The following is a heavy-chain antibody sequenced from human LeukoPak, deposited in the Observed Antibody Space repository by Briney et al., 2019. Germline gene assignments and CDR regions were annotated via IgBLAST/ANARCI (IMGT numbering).Heavy chain of an antibody. CDR1: GFTFSSYW. CDR2: IKQDGSEK. Sequence: GGSLRLSCAASGFTFSSYWMSWVRQAPGKGLEWVANIKQDGSEKYYVDSVKGRFTISRDNGKNSLYMQMNSLRAEDTAVYYCARENPERYCSGGSCYLYYFDYWGQGTLVTVSS. J-gene: IGHJ4*02. V-gene: IGHV3-7*01. D-gene: IGHD2-15*01. CDR3: ARENPERYCSGGSCYLYYFDY.